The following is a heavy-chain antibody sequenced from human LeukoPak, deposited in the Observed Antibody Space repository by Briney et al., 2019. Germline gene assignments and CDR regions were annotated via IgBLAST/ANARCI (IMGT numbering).Heavy chain of an antibody. J-gene: IGHJ5*02. CDR2: IWYDGSNK. CDR3: ARAGQQLVPPFDP. D-gene: IGHD6-13*01. CDR1: GFTFSSYG. V-gene: IGHV3-33*01. Sequence: GGSLRLSCAASGFTFSSYGMHWVRQAPGKGLEWVAVIWYDGSNKYYADSVKGRFTISRDNSKNTLYLQMNSLRAEDTAVYYCARAGQQLVPPFDPWGQGTLVTVSS.